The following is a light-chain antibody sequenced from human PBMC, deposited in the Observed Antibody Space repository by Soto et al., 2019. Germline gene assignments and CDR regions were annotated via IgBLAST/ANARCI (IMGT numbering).Light chain of an antibody. CDR3: QQYNSYSWT. J-gene: IGKJ1*01. CDR1: QSINNW. CDR2: DAS. Sequence: DIQMTQSPSTLSASVGDRVTITCRASQSINNWLAWYRQKPGRAPKLLIYDASSLESGVPSRFSGSGSGTEFTPSISSLQPDDFATYYCQQYNSYSWTFGQGTKVEIK. V-gene: IGKV1-5*01.